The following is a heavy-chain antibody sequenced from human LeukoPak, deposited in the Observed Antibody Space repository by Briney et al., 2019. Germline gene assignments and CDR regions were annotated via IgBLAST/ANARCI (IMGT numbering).Heavy chain of an antibody. CDR2: FHDSEST. CDR1: GGSISNSY. J-gene: IGHJ4*02. CDR3: ARGDASGRPGIGFDF. D-gene: IGHD1-26*01. V-gene: IGHV4-59*01. Sequence: KSSETLSLTCTVSGGSISNSYGSWIRQPPGKGLEWIGFFHDSESTNYNPSLKSRVSISLDTSKNQVSLWLSSVTAADTAVYYCARGDASGRPGIGFDFWGQGTLVTVSS.